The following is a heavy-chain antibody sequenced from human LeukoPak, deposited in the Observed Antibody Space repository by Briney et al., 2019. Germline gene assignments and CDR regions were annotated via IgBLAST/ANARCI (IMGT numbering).Heavy chain of an antibody. D-gene: IGHD6-19*01. CDR2: MNPNSGNT. Sequence: ASVKVSCKASGYTFTSCEINWVRQAIGQGLKWMGWMNPNSGNTGYGQSFQGRITMTRDISIGTAYMELSNLTSEDTAIYYCTRGSSGRRDNWGQGTLVTVSA. J-gene: IGHJ4*02. V-gene: IGHV1-8*01. CDR1: GYTFTSCE. CDR3: TRGSSGRRDN.